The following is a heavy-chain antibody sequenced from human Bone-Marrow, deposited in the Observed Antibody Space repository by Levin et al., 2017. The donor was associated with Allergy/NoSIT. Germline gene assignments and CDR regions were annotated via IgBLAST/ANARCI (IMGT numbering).Heavy chain of an antibody. CDR2: ITSSGDST. CDR3: ARDPARGYYDSSGYSDDH. V-gene: IGHV3-48*02. J-gene: IGHJ4*02. Sequence: GGSLRLSCAASGFTFRHYTMNWVRQAPGKGLEWVSCITSSGDSTYYADSVKGRFTISRDNAKNSLYLQLNRLRDEDTAMYYCARDPARGYYDSSGYSDDHWGQGTLVTVSS. CDR1: GFTFRHYT. D-gene: IGHD3-22*01.